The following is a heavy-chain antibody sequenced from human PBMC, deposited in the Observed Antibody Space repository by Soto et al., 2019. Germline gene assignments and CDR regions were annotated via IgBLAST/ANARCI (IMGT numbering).Heavy chain of an antibody. Sequence: SETLSLTCTVSGGSISSFYWNWIRQPPGKGLEWIGFAYYSGSTSYNPSLKSRVTISVDTSKSQFSLKLSSVTPADTAVYYCAKWSTDWNSFDYWGQGALVTVSS. CDR1: GGSISSFY. V-gene: IGHV4-59*13. D-gene: IGHD1-1*01. CDR2: AYYSGST. J-gene: IGHJ4*02. CDR3: AKWSTDWNSFDY.